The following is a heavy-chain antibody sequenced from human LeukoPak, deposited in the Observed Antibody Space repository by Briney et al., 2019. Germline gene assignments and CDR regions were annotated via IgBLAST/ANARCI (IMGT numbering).Heavy chain of an antibody. D-gene: IGHD6-6*01. J-gene: IGHJ4*02. CDR2: INPNSGGT. Sequence: ASVKVSCKASGYTFTGYYMHWVRQAPGQGLEWMGWINPNSGGTNYAQKFQGRVTMTRDTSISTAYMELSRLRSDDTAVYCCARVVYSSSPSFDYWGQGTLVTVSS. CDR1: GYTFTGYY. CDR3: ARVVYSSSPSFDY. V-gene: IGHV1-2*02.